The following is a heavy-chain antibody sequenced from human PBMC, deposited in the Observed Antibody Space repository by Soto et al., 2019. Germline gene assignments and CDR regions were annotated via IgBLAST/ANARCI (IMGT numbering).Heavy chain of an antibody. V-gene: IGHV4-59*01. J-gene: IGHJ6*03. CDR2: IYYSGST. CDR1: GASISSYY. Sequence: LSLTATVSGASISSYYRSWLRQPPGKGLEWIGCIYYSGSTNCNPSLKSRVTISVDTAKNEFSLKLRSVTAADTAVYYCAREAGGHLGYSGYESRQGSDYYYYCMEVWGKGTTDTVCS. D-gene: IGHD5-12*01. CDR3: AREAGGHLGYSGYESRQGSDYYYYCMEV.